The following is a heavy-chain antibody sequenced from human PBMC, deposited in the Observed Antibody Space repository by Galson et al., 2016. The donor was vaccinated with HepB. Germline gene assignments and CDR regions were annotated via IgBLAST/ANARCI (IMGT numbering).Heavy chain of an antibody. CDR2: IFHSGRV. D-gene: IGHD5-12*01. Sequence: ATLSLTCAVSGGSISSSDWWTWVRRPPGQGLEWIGHIFHSGRVDYTPSLASRVTISVDTSNNHFSLRLTSVTAADTALYYCARQYRGGPSDYWGQGTLVIVSS. V-gene: IGHV4-4*02. CDR3: ARQYRGGPSDY. J-gene: IGHJ4*02. CDR1: GGSISSSDW.